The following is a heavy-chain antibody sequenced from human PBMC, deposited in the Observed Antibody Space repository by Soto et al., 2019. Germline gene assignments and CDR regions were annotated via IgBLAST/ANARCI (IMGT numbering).Heavy chain of an antibody. J-gene: IGHJ4*02. CDR3: ARGLGNDYGDIFDY. CDR1: GGSFSGYY. D-gene: IGHD4-17*01. CDR2: INHSGST. V-gene: IGHV4-34*01. Sequence: SETLSLTCAVYGGSFSGYYWSWIRQPPGKGLEWIGEINHSGSTNYNPSLKSRVTISVDTSKNQFSLKLSSVTAADTAVYYCARGLGNDYGDIFDYWGQGTLVTV.